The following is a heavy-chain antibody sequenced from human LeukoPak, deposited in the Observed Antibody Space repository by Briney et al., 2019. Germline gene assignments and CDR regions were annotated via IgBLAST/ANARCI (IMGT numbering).Heavy chain of an antibody. V-gene: IGHV6-1*01. CDR1: GDSVSSDSAA. J-gene: IGHJ4*02. CDR3: ARYYCSGGSCYYDY. Sequence: SQTLSLTCAISGDSVSSDSAAWNWIRQSPSRGLEWLARTYFRSKWYYDYALAVKGRITINPDTSKNQFSLKLSSVTAADTAVYYCARYYCSGGSCYYDYWGQGTLVTVSS. D-gene: IGHD2-15*01. CDR2: TYFRSKWYY.